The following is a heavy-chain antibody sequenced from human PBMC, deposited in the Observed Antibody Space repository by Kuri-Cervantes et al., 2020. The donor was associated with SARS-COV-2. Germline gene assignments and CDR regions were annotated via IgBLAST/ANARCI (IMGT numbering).Heavy chain of an antibody. CDR1: GFTFSDYY. V-gene: IGHV3-11*01. J-gene: IGHJ5*02. Sequence: GGSLRLSCAASGFTFSDYYMSWIRQAPGKGLEWVSYISSSGSTIYYADSVKGRFTISRDNAKNSLYLQMNSLRAEGTALYYCARDWTSGYYLNWFDPWGQGTLVTVSS. D-gene: IGHD3-22*01. CDR3: ARDWTSGYYLNWFDP. CDR2: ISSSGSTI.